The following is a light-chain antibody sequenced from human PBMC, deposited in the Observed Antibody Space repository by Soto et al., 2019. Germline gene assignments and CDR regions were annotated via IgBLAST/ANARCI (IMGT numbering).Light chain of an antibody. CDR2: DAS. CDR3: QQYYNRLIT. CDR1: QDMSNY. Sequence: DIQMTQSPSSLSASVGDRVTITCQASQDMSNYLNWYQQKPGKAPKLLIYDASNLETGVPSRFSGSGSGTDFTFTISSLQPEDIATYYCQQYYNRLITFGPGTKVDIK. J-gene: IGKJ3*01. V-gene: IGKV1-33*01.